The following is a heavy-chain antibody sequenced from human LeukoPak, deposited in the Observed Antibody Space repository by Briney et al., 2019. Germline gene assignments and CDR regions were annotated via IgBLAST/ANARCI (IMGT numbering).Heavy chain of an antibody. J-gene: IGHJ4*02. V-gene: IGHV4-59*01. Sequence: SETLSLTCTVSGGSISSYYWSWIRQPPGKGLEWIGYIYHSGSTYYNPSLKSRVTISVDTSKNQFSLKLSSVTAADTAVYYCARDLLGTSYFDYWGQGTLVTVSS. CDR1: GGSISSYY. D-gene: IGHD2-8*01. CDR3: ARDLLGTSYFDY. CDR2: IYHSGST.